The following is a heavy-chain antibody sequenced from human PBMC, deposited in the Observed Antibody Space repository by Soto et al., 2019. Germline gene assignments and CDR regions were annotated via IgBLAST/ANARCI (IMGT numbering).Heavy chain of an antibody. D-gene: IGHD3-22*01. CDR2: ISAYNGNT. CDR1: GYTFTSYG. Sequence: CKASGYTFTSYGISWVRQAPGQGLEWMGWISAYNGNTNYAQKLQGRVTMTTDTSTSTAYMELRSLRSDDTAVYYCARESTYDSSGYYVDYWGQGTLVTVS. J-gene: IGHJ4*02. CDR3: ARESTYDSSGYYVDY. V-gene: IGHV1-18*04.